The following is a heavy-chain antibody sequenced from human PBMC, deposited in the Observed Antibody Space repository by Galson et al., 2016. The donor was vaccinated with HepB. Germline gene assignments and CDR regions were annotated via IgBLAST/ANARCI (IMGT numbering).Heavy chain of an antibody. V-gene: IGHV3-23*03. CDR2: VFYDDSRK. CDR1: GFTFSNHA. Sequence: SLRLSCAASGFTFSNHAMSWVRQAPGEGLEWVAVVFYDDSRKYYADFVKGRFSISRDNSKSSLYLDMSSLRAEDTAVYYCVRDISSSHFDLWGRGTLVTVTS. D-gene: IGHD2-2*01. CDR3: VRDISSSHFDL. J-gene: IGHJ2*01.